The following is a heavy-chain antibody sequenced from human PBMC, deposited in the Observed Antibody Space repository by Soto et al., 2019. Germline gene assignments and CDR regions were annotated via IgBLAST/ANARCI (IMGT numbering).Heavy chain of an antibody. CDR3: ATYGGGGWGLGFGGLFPSYHFDY. CDR2: FDPEDGET. V-gene: IGHV1-24*01. CDR1: GYTLTELS. D-gene: IGHD3-10*01. Sequence: ASVKVSCKVSGYTLTELSMHWVRQAPGKGLEWMGGFDPEDGETIYAQKFQGRVTMTEDTSTDTAYMELSSLRSEDTAVYYCATYGGGGWGLGFGGLFPSYHFDYWGQGTLVTVSS. J-gene: IGHJ4*02.